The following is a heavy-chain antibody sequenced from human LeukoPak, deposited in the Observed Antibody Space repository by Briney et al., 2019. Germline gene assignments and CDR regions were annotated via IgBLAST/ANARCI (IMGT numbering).Heavy chain of an antibody. J-gene: IGHJ6*02. CDR1: GFTFSSYA. Sequence: GGSLRLSCAASGFTFSSYAMRWVRQAPGKGLEWVAVISYDGSNKYYADSVKGRFTISRDHSKNTLYLQMNSLRAEDTAVYYCARDLKGDFWSGYPYYYYYYGMDVWGQGTTVTVSS. CDR3: ARDLKGDFWSGYPYYYYYYGMDV. V-gene: IGHV3-30-3*01. CDR2: ISYDGSNK. D-gene: IGHD3-3*01.